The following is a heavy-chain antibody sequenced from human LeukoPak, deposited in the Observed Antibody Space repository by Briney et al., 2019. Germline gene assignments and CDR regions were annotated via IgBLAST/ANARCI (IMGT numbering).Heavy chain of an antibody. CDR2: ISWNGDNT. D-gene: IGHD3-16*01. CDR1: GSSFNAYT. J-gene: IGHJ4*02. V-gene: IGHV3-43*01. CDR3: AEDMLSGGVVPSGGYFDY. Sequence: AESLSLSCAVYGSSFNAYTMYWVRQPPGKGLEWISLISWNGDNTYYPDSMNGRSTTSRDNSKQSLHQLITFPTTEDTVLYCAAEDMLSGGVVPSGGYFDYWGQGTLVTVSS.